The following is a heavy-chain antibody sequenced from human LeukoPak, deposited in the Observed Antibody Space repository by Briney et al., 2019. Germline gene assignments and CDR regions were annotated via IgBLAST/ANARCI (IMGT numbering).Heavy chain of an antibody. CDR1: GFTFSSYG. CDR3: AKDGSSEPLDY. V-gene: IGHV3-30*18. J-gene: IGHJ4*02. Sequence: TGGSLRLSCAASGFTFSSYGMHWVRQAPGKGLEWVAVISYDGSNKYYADSVKGRFTISRDNSKNTLYLQMNSLRAEDTAVYYCAKDGSSEPLDYWGQGTLVTVSS. D-gene: IGHD2-2*01. CDR2: ISYDGSNK.